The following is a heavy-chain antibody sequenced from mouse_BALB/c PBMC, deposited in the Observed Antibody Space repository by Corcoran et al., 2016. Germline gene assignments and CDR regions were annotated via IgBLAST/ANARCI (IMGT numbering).Heavy chain of an antibody. CDR1: GYTFTNYG. D-gene: IGHD2-12*01. Sequence: QIPLVQSGPELKKPGETVKISCKASGYTFTNYGMNWVKQAPGKGLKWMGWINTYTGEPTYADDFKGRFAFSLETSASTAYLQINNLKNEDTATYFCARETLRRDYAMDYWGQGTSVTVSS. J-gene: IGHJ4*01. V-gene: IGHV9-3-1*01. CDR3: ARETLRRDYAMDY. CDR2: INTYTGEP.